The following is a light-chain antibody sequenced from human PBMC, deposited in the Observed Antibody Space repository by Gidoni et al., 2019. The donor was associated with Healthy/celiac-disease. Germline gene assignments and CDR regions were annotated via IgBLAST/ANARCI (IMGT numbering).Light chain of an antibody. CDR2: GAS. Sequence: APTQPPATLSVSPGERATLSCRASQSVSSNLAWYQQKPGQAPRLLIYGASTRATGIPARFSGSGSGTEFTLTISSLQSEDFAVYYCQQYNNWPYTFDQGTRLEIK. CDR1: QSVSSN. J-gene: IGKJ2*01. CDR3: QQYNNWPYT. V-gene: IGKV3-15*01.